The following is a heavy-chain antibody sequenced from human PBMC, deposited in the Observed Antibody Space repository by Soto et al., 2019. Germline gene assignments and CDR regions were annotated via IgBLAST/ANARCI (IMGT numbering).Heavy chain of an antibody. J-gene: IGHJ6*02. Sequence: ASVKVSCRASGYTFTSYYMHWVRQAPGQGLEWMGIINPSGGSTSYAQKFQGRVTMTRDTSTSTVYMELSSLRSEDTAVYYCARGGKVRYFDWSQAGYYYYYGMDVWGQGTTVTVSS. D-gene: IGHD3-9*01. CDR2: INPSGGST. V-gene: IGHV1-46*01. CDR3: ARGGKVRYFDWSQAGYYYYYGMDV. CDR1: GYTFTSYY.